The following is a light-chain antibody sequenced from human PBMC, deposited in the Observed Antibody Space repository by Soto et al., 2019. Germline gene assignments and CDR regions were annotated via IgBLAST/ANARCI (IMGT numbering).Light chain of an antibody. V-gene: IGKV3-20*01. CDR2: GAS. Sequence: PGERVTLPCRASQSVSSSYLTWYQQKPGQAPRLLIYGASTRATGIPARFSGSGSGTDFTLTISSLQPEDFAVYYCQHYGSSPTTFGQGTKVEIK. CDR1: QSVSSSY. CDR3: QHYGSSPTT. J-gene: IGKJ1*01.